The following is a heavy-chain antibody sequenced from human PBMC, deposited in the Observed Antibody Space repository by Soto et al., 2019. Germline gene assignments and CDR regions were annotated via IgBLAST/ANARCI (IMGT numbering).Heavy chain of an antibody. V-gene: IGHV4-59*11. J-gene: IGHJ6*04. D-gene: IGHD3-3*01. CDR2: MYYSGST. CDR3: ARGFQFPFWTV. Sequence: SETLSLTCTVSGGSIRSQYWSWIRQPPGKGLEWIGYMYYSGSTNYNPSLKGRVTLSVDTSKNQFSLKLSAVTAADTAVYYCARGFQFPFWTVWGEGTTVTVSS. CDR1: GGSIRSQY.